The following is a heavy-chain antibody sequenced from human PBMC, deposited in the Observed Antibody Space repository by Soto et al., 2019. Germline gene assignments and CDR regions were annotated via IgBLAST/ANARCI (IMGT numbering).Heavy chain of an antibody. CDR2: ISWNSGSI. CDR1: GVTFESYA. Sequence: EVQLVESGGGSVQPGRSLRLSCVASGVTFESYAMHWVRQVPGKGLEWVSGISWNSGSIGYEDSVKGRFTISRDNAQKSLYLEMNSLRVEDTAFYYCVKDIHEQWLVSHFEYWGQGALVTVSS. J-gene: IGHJ4*02. D-gene: IGHD6-19*01. V-gene: IGHV3-9*01. CDR3: VKDIHEQWLVSHFEY.